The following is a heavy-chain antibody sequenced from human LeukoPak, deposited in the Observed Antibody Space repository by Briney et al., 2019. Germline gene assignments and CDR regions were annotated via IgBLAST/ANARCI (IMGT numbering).Heavy chain of an antibody. CDR1: EFSVGSNY. CDR2: IYSGGST. V-gene: IGHV3-66*01. Sequence: GGSLRLSCAASEFSVGSNYMTWVRQAPGKGLEWVSLIYSGGSTYYADSVKGRFTISRDNSKKSLYLQMNSLRAEDTAVYYCARDRSPGNFDYWGQGTLVTVSS. J-gene: IGHJ4*02. CDR3: ARDRSPGNFDY. D-gene: IGHD3-10*01.